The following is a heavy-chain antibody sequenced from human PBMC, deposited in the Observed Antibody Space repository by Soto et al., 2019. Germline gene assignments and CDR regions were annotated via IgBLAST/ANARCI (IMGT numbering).Heavy chain of an antibody. CDR3: VKIFPDIVNY. D-gene: IGHD2-15*01. V-gene: IGHV3-23*01. Sequence: HPGGSLRLSCAASGFTFSSYDMTWVRQAPGKGLEWVSVIGGHDTGTYYADSVRGRFTISRDNSRNTLYLEMNSLRVDDTAVYYCVKIFPDIVNYWGQGTLVTVSS. J-gene: IGHJ4*02. CDR1: GFTFSSYD. CDR2: IGGHDTGT.